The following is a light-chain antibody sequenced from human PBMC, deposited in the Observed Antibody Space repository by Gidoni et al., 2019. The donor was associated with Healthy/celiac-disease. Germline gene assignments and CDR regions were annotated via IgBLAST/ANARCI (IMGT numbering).Light chain of an antibody. J-gene: IGLJ3*02. CDR2: DNN. Sequence: QSVLTQPPSVSAAPGQQVTISCSVSSSNIGNNYVSWYQQLPGTAPKLLMYDNNKRPSGIPDRFSGSKSGTSATLGITGLQTGDEADYYCGTWDSSLSADWVFGGGTKLTVL. CDR1: SSNIGNNY. CDR3: GTWDSSLSADWV. V-gene: IGLV1-51*01.